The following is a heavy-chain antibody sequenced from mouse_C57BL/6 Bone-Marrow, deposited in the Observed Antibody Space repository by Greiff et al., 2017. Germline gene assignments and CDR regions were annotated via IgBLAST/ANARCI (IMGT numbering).Heavy chain of an antibody. V-gene: IGHV12-3*01. CDR3: AGGYYDYPGFAY. CDR2: ITHSGET. CDR1: GFPITSGYY. D-gene: IGHD2-4*01. J-gene: IGHJ3*01. Sequence: QVQLKQSGPGLVKPSQSLFLTCSITGFPITSGYYWIWIRQSPGKPLEWMGYITHSGETFYNPSLQSPISITRETSKNQFFLQLNSVTTEDTAMYYCAGGYYDYPGFAYWGQGTLVTVSA.